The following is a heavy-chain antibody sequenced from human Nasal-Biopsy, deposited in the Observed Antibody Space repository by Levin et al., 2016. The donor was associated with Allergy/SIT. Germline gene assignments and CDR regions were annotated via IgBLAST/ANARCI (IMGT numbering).Heavy chain of an antibody. CDR3: ARVGKKTRVGATWGPDVFDF. CDR2: ISGDAMST. Sequence: LSLTCAASGFKFDNYWMHWVRQAPDKGLVWVSRISGDAMSTSYADSVQGRFTISRNNAKNTVYLQLNSLRAEDTAMYYCARVGKKTRVGATWGPDVFDFWGQGIMVTVSS. CDR1: GFKFDNYW. J-gene: IGHJ3*01. V-gene: IGHV3-74*01. D-gene: IGHD1-26*01.